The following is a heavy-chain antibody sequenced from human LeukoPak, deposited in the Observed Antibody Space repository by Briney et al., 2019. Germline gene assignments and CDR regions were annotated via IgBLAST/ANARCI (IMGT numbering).Heavy chain of an antibody. J-gene: IGHJ5*02. CDR1: GGSTISYY. V-gene: IGHV4-59*01. D-gene: IGHD6-19*01. Sequence: PSETLSLTCTVSGGSTISYYWSSIRQPPGKGLEWIGYIYYSGSTNYNPSLKSRVTITVDTSKNQFSLKVNSVTAADTAAYYCARDVSAWSGWFDPWGQGTLVTVSS. CDR3: ARDVSAWSGWFDP. CDR2: IYYSGST.